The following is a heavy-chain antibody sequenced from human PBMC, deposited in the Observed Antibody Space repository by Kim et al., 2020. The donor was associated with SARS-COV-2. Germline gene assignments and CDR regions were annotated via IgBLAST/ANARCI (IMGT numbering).Heavy chain of an antibody. D-gene: IGHD6-19*01. V-gene: IGHV3-20*01. J-gene: IGHJ5*02. Sequence: ADSVKGRFTISRDNAKNSLYLQMSSLRAEDTALYHCAREVAVAGTRWFDPWGQGTLVTVSS. CDR3: AREVAVAGTRWFDP.